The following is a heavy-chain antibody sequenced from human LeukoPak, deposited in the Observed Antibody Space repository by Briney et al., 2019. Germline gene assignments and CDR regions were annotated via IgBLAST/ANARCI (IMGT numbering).Heavy chain of an antibody. J-gene: IGHJ5*02. D-gene: IGHD2-2*01. CDR2: TYYRSTWYN. CDR1: GDSVSSDSVT. CDR3: ARRLTQYDCFDP. Sequence: SLTLSLTCALSGDSVSSDSVTWNWIRQSPSRGLEWLGRTYYRSTWYNDYAVSVRGRITVNPDISKNQFSLHLNSVTPEDTAVYYCARRLTQYDCFDPWGQGILVTVSS. V-gene: IGHV6-1*01.